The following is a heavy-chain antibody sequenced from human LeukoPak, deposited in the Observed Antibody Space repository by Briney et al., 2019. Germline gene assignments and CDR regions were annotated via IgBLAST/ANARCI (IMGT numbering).Heavy chain of an antibody. V-gene: IGHV3-30*02. Sequence: GGSQRLSCAASGFTFSSYGMHWIRQAPGSGLEWVAYIQYSGGIRKYADSVKGRFTISRDNSKNTLRLQMNTLKTEDTAVYYCAKKRPGDGDIFDYWGQGTLLTVSS. J-gene: IGHJ4*02. D-gene: IGHD2-21*02. CDR1: GFTFSSYG. CDR3: AKKRPGDGDIFDY. CDR2: IQYSGGIR.